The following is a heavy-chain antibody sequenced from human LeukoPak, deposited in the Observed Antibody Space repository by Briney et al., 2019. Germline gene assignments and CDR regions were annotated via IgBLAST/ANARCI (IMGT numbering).Heavy chain of an antibody. D-gene: IGHD2-15*01. J-gene: IGHJ4*02. V-gene: IGHV3-30*02. Sequence: PGGSLRLSCAAFGFTFSSYGMHWVRQAPGKGLEWVAFIRYDGSNKYYADSVKGRFTISRDNSKNTLYLQMNSLRAEDTAVYYCANIYCSGGTCTYFDDWGQGTLVTVSS. CDR3: ANIYCSGGTCTYFDD. CDR2: IRYDGSNK. CDR1: GFTFSSYG.